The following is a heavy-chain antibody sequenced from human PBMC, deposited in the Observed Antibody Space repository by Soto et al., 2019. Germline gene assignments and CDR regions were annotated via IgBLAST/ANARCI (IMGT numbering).Heavy chain of an antibody. CDR2: ISYDGSNK. D-gene: IGHD2-15*01. CDR1: GFTFSSYA. J-gene: IGHJ6*02. V-gene: IGHV3-30-3*01. Sequence: GGSLRLSCAASGFTFSSYAMHWVRQAPGKGLEWVAVISYDGSNKYYADSVKGGFTISRDNSKNTLYLQMNSLRAEDTAVYYCAGVGVVAATPYYYYCMDVWGQGTTVTVSS. CDR3: AGVGVVAATPYYYYCMDV.